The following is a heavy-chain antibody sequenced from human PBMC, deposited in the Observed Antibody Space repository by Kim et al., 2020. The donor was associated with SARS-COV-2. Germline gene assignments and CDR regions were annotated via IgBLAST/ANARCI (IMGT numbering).Heavy chain of an antibody. Sequence: ASVKVSCKVSGYTLTELSMHWVRQAPGKGLEWMGGFDPEDGETIYAQKFQGRVTMTEDTSTDTAYMELSSLRSEDTAVYYCATGGSGSYYNKNWFDPWGQGTLVTVSS. J-gene: IGHJ5*02. D-gene: IGHD3-10*01. CDR2: FDPEDGET. CDR3: ATGGSGSYYNKNWFDP. CDR1: GYTLTELS. V-gene: IGHV1-24*01.